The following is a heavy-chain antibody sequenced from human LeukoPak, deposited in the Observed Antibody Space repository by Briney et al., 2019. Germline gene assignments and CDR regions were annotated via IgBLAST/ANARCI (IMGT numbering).Heavy chain of an antibody. V-gene: IGHV3-53*01. CDR3: ARVRSGSYGGPYFDY. J-gene: IGHJ4*02. D-gene: IGHD3-10*01. CDR1: GFTVSSNY. Sequence: RGSLRLSCAASGFTVSSNYMSRVRPAPGEGLGWVSIIYGGGSTYYTDSVRGRFTISRDNAKNSLYLQMDSLRAEDTAVYYCARVRSGSYGGPYFDYWGQGTLVTVSS. CDR2: IYGGGST.